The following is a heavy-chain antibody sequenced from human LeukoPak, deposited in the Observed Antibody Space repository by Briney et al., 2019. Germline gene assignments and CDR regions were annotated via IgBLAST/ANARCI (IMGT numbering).Heavy chain of an antibody. D-gene: IGHD4-17*01. J-gene: IGHJ6*03. Sequence: SETLSLTFAVYGGSFSGYYWTWSRQPPGKGLEWIGEINHSGSTNYNSSLKSRVTISVDTPKNQFSLKLRSVTAADTAVYYCARGTTVTPLGLYQYFYYREVWPKGTTVTVSS. CDR1: GGSFSGYY. V-gene: IGHV4-34*01. CDR2: INHSGST. CDR3: ARGTTVTPLGLYQYFYYREV.